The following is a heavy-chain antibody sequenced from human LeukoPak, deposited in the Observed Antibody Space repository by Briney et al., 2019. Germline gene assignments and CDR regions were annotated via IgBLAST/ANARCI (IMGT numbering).Heavy chain of an antibody. J-gene: IGHJ4*02. CDR1: GFTFRNYA. V-gene: IGHV3-30-3*01. CDR2: ISYDGSNK. Sequence: GGSLRLSCAASGFTFRNYAIHWVRQAPGKGLEWVAVISYDGSNKYYADSVKGRFTISRDNSKNTLYLQMNSLRAEDTAVYYCARDEAYDFWSGYDYWGQGTLVTVSS. CDR3: ARDEAYDFWSGYDY. D-gene: IGHD3-3*01.